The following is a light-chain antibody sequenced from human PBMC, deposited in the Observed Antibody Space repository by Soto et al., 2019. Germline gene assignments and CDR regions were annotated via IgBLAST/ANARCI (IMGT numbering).Light chain of an antibody. V-gene: IGKV1-27*01. J-gene: IGKJ1*01. CDR3: QKYDSVPWS. Sequence: DIQMTQSPSSLSTSVGDTVTITCRASQGIGKNLAWYQQKPGEVPKVLIYTASTLHSGVPSRFSGSGSGTDFTLTINSLQLEDVATYFCQKYDSVPWSFGQGTRVEI. CDR2: TAS. CDR1: QGIGKN.